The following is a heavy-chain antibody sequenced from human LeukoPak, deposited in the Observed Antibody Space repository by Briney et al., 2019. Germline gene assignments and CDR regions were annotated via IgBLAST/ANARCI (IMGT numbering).Heavy chain of an antibody. V-gene: IGHV4-4*07. CDR3: ARDRSLGIIDY. D-gene: IGHD3-16*01. CDR1: GDSISSFY. CDR2: ISTSGST. Sequence: ETLSLTCTVSGDSISSFYWSWIGQPAGKGLEWIGRISTSGSTNYNPSLKSRVTMSVDTSKNQFSLKLTSVSAADTAVYYCARDRSLGIIDYWGKGTVVPVSS. J-gene: IGHJ4*02.